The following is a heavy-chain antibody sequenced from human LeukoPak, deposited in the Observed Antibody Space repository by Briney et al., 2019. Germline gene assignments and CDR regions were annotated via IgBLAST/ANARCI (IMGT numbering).Heavy chain of an antibody. D-gene: IGHD2-21*02. CDR1: GFTFSPYS. V-gene: IGHV3-48*02. Sequence: GGSLRLSCAASGFTFSPYSMNWVRQAPGKGLEWVSYITGTSSIISYTDSVNGRFTISRDNAKNSLYLQMNSLRDEDTAVYYCARERSHGDCHDYWGQGTLVTASS. CDR3: ARERSHGDCHDY. CDR2: ITGTSSII. J-gene: IGHJ4*02.